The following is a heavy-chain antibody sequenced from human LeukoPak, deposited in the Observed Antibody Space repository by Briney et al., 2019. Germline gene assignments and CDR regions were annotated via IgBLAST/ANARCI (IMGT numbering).Heavy chain of an antibody. CDR3: ARDSRPNSSSSRKDFDY. Sequence: GVLRLSCAASGFTFSSYEMNWVRRAPGKGLEWVSYISSSGSTIYYADSVKGRFTISRDNAKNSLYLQMNSLRAEDTAVYYCARDSRPNSSSSRKDFDYWGQGTLVTVSS. J-gene: IGHJ4*02. V-gene: IGHV3-48*03. D-gene: IGHD6-6*01. CDR2: ISSSGSTI. CDR1: GFTFSSYE.